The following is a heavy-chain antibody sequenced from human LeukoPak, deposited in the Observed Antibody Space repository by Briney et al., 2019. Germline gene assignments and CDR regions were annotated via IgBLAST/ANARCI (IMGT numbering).Heavy chain of an antibody. CDR2: IIPIFGTA. D-gene: IGHD3-3*01. CDR1: GGTFRNRA. CDR3: ARGVDFWRPFDP. Sequence: GASVKVSCKASGGTFRNRAISWVRQAPGQGLEWMGGIIPIFGTAKFAQRYQGRVTITADESTSTAYMELSSLRSEDTAVYYCARGVDFWRPFDPWGQGTLVTVSS. J-gene: IGHJ5*02. V-gene: IGHV1-69*13.